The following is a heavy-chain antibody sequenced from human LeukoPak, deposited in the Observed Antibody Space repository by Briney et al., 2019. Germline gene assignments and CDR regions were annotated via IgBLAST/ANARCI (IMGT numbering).Heavy chain of an antibody. Sequence: PGGTLRLSCAASGFTFSSYGMSWVRQAPGKGLEWVSAISGSGGSTYYADSVKGRFTISRDNSKNTLYLQMNSLRAEDMALYYCAKDTGSSGRTEWYFDLWGRGTLVTVSS. CDR2: ISGSGGST. CDR1: GFTFSSYG. V-gene: IGHV3-23*01. D-gene: IGHD6-19*01. CDR3: AKDTGSSGRTEWYFDL. J-gene: IGHJ2*01.